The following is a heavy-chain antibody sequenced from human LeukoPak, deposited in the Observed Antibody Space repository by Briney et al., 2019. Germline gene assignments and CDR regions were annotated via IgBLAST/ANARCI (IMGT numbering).Heavy chain of an antibody. J-gene: IGHJ4*02. CDR3: ARETRDFSGYDN. Sequence: GASVKVSCKASGYTFTSYYMHWVRQAPGQGLEWMGRINPKSGGTNHAPRFQGRVTTTRDTSISTVYMELSSLRYDDTAVYYCARETRDFSGYDNWGQGTLVTVSS. V-gene: IGHV1-2*06. CDR1: GYTFTSYY. D-gene: IGHD5-12*01. CDR2: INPKSGGT.